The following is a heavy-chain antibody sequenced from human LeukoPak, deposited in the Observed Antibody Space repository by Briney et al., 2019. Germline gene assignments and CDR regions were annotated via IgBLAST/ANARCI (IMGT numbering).Heavy chain of an antibody. J-gene: IGHJ3*02. CDR3: ARPHNSSLDNAFDI. D-gene: IGHD6-13*01. V-gene: IGHV4-59*08. CDR1: GGSITSYY. CDR2: VYYSGYS. Sequence: SETLSLTCTVSGGSITSYYWAWLRQPPEKGLEWIGYVYYSGYSNYNPSLKSRVSMSVDTSMNQFSLKLASVTAADTAVYYCARPHNSSLDNAFDIWGQGTRVTVSS.